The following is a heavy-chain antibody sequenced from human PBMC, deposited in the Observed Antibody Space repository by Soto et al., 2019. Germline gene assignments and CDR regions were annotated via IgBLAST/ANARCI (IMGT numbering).Heavy chain of an antibody. CDR3: ARDGQLPRGWVYYYGMDV. D-gene: IGHD6-6*01. J-gene: IGHJ6*02. CDR2: INPNSGGT. Sequence: ASVKVSCKASGYTFTGYCMHWVRQAPGQGLEWMGWINPNSGGTNYAQKFQGRVTMTRDTSISTAYMELSRLRSDDTAVYYCARDGQLPRGWVYYYGMDVWGQGTTVTVS. CDR1: GYTFTGYC. V-gene: IGHV1-2*02.